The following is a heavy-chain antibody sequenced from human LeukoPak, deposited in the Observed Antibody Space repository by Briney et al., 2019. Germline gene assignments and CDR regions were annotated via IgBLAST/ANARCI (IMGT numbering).Heavy chain of an antibody. V-gene: IGHV3-74*01. CDR1: GFTFSSYW. J-gene: IGHJ4*02. CDR2: VNSDRSGT. Sequence: GGSLRLSCAASGFTFSSYWMHWVRQAPGKGLVWVSRVNSDRSGTTYADSVKGRFTIPRDNAKNTLYLQMNSLRAEDTAVYYCARESKYSGYPFDYWGQGTLVTVSS. D-gene: IGHD5-12*01. CDR3: ARESKYSGYPFDY.